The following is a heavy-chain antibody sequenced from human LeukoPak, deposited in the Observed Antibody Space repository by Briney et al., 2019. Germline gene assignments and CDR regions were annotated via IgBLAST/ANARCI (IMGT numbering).Heavy chain of an antibody. J-gene: IGHJ3*02. CDR3: ARGAVAGRDDAFDI. CDR1: GYSFTSFW. D-gene: IGHD6-19*01. Sequence: GESLKIFCKDSGYSFTSFWIAWVRQMSGKGTELQGIIHPGDSGTRYSPSFQGQVTISVDKSISTAYLQWSSLKVSDTAIYYCARGAVAGRDDAFDIWGQGTMVTVSS. V-gene: IGHV5-51*01. CDR2: IHPGDSGT.